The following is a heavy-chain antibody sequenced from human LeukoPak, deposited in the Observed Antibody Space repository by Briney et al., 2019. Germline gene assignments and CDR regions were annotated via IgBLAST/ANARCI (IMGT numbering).Heavy chain of an antibody. V-gene: IGHV3-30*04. CDR3: AAQPCINGICYLDY. D-gene: IGHD2-8*01. J-gene: IGHJ4*02. Sequence: GGSLRLSCTASGFTFSDHAMHWVRQAPGKGLEWVTVISYHARDQFYADSVKGRFTVSRDNSRNILYLQMNSLRAEDSAVYYCAAQPCINGICYLDYWGQGALVTVLS. CDR2: ISYHARDQ. CDR1: GFTFSDHA.